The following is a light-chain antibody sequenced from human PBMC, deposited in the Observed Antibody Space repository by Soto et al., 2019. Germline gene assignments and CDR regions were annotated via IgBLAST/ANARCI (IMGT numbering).Light chain of an antibody. CDR1: SSNIGSNT. V-gene: IGLV1-44*01. CDR3: AVWDDSLNAV. Sequence: VLTQPPSASGTPGQRVTISCSGSSSNIGSNTVNWYQQLPGTAPKLLIYSNNQRPSGVPDRFSGSKSGTSASLAISGLQSEDEADYYCAVWDDSLNAVFGGGTKLTVL. J-gene: IGLJ2*01. CDR2: SNN.